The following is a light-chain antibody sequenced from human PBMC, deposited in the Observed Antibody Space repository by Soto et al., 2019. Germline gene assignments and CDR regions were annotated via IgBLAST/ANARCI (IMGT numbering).Light chain of an antibody. V-gene: IGLV2-14*03. CDR3: SSYTTTNTRVL. Sequence: QSVLTQPASVSGSPGQSIAISCSGTSSDIVYSKYVSWYEQHPGRAPKLIIYDVSYRPSGVSSRFSGSNSGNTASLFISGLQAEDEADYYCSSYTTTNTRVLFGVWTKLTVL. CDR2: DVS. CDR1: SSDIVYSKY. J-gene: IGLJ2*01.